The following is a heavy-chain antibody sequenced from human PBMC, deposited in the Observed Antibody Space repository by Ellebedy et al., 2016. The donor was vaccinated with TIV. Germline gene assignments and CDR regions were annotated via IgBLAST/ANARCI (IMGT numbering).Heavy chain of an antibody. CDR2: INPSGGST. D-gene: IGHD3-22*01. J-gene: IGHJ3*02. CDR3: ASVYYDSSGLLDAFDI. V-gene: IGHV1-46*01. Sequence: ASVKVSCKASGYTFTSYYMHWVRQAPGQGLEWMGIINPSGGSTSYAQKFQGRVTMTRDTSTSTVYMELSSLRSDDTAVYYCASVYYDSSGLLDAFDIWGQGTMVTVSS. CDR1: GYTFTSYY.